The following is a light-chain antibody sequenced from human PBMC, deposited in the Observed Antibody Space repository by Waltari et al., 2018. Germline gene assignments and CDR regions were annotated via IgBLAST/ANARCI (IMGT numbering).Light chain of an antibody. CDR1: TSDVVGYDF. CDR3: TSYTAKTLL. Sequence: QSALTQPASVSGSPGQSITISCTGVTSDVVGYDFISWYQQHPGEAPRLILYEVTIRPSGVSNRFSGSKSGTTASLTISGLQAEDEASYYCTSYTAKTLLFGGGTKLTVL. CDR2: EVT. V-gene: IGLV2-14*03. J-gene: IGLJ2*01.